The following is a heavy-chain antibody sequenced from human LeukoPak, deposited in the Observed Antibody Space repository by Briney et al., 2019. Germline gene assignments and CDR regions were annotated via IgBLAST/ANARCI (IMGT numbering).Heavy chain of an antibody. CDR2: ISVSGGST. Sequence: GGSLRLSCAASGFTFSSCDMSWVRQAPGKGLEWVSAISVSGGSTYYADSVKGRFTISRDNSKNMLYLQMNSLRAEDTAVYYCAKDRGGGFDYWGQGTLVTVSS. J-gene: IGHJ4*02. D-gene: IGHD3-10*01. V-gene: IGHV3-23*01. CDR3: AKDRGGGFDY. CDR1: GFTFSSCD.